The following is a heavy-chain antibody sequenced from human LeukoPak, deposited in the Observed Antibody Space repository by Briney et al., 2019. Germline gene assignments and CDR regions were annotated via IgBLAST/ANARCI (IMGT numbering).Heavy chain of an antibody. CDR3: ARGLNSRGLV. Sequence: PSETLSLTCAVYGGSFSGYYWSWIRQPPGKGLEWIGEINHSGSTNYNPSLKSRVTISVDTPKNQFSLKLSSVTAADTAVYYCARGLNSRGLVWGQGTLVTASS. D-gene: IGHD6-19*01. CDR1: GGSFSGYY. J-gene: IGHJ4*02. V-gene: IGHV4-34*01. CDR2: INHSGST.